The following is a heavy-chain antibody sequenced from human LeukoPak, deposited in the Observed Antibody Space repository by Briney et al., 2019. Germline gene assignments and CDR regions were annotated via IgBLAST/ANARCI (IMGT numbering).Heavy chain of an antibody. J-gene: IGHJ3*02. CDR3: ARRMKYYGAFDI. CDR1: GGSFSGYY. V-gene: IGHV4-34*01. CDR2: INHSGST. Sequence: NPSETLSLTCAVYGGSFSGYYWSWIRQPPGKGLEWIGEINHSGSTNYNPSLKSRVTISVDTSKNQFSLKLSSVTAADTAVYYCARRMKYYGAFDIWGQGTMVTVSS. D-gene: IGHD3-10*01.